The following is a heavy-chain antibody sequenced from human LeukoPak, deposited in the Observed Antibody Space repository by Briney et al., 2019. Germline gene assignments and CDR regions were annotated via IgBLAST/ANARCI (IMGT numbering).Heavy chain of an antibody. D-gene: IGHD7-27*01. CDR2: SGESGDKS. J-gene: IGHJ4*02. CDR3: LRGAWGSILDD. V-gene: IGHV3-23*01. Sequence: GGSLRLSCAASAFSFSNYAMSWVRQAAGTGLEWVSSVTPSGESGDKSYYGDSVKGRFTISRDNSKNTLYLQMSGLGPDDTAMYYCLRGAWGSILDDWGQGSLVTVSS. CDR1: AFSFSNYA.